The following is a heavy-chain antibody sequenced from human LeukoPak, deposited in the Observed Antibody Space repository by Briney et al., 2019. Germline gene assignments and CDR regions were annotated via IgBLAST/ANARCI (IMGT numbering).Heavy chain of an antibody. CDR2: ISGSGGST. D-gene: IGHD3-10*01. CDR3: AKEGILGELLTDYFDY. CDR1: GFTFSSYA. J-gene: IGHJ4*02. V-gene: IGHV3-23*01. Sequence: PGGSLRLSCAASGFTFSSYAMSWVRQAPGKGLEWVSAISGSGGSTYYADSVKGRFTISRDNSKNTLYLQMNGLRAEDTAVYYCAKEGILGELLTDYFDYWGQGTLVTVSS.